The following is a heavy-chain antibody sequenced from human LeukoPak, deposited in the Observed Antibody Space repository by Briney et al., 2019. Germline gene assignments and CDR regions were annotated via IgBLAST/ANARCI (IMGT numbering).Heavy chain of an antibody. CDR3: ARGKGSVFDY. J-gene: IGHJ4*02. CDR2: ISSSSSYI. V-gene: IGHV3-21*01. Sequence: PGGSLRLSCAASGFTFSSYSMNWVRQAPGKGLEWVSSISSSSSYIYYADSVKGRFTTSRDNAKNSLYLQMNSLRAEDTAVYYCARGKGSVFDYWGQGTLVTVSS. CDR1: GFTFSSYS.